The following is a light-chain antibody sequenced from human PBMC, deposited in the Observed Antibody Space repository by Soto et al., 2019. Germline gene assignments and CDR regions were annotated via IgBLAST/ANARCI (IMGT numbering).Light chain of an antibody. J-gene: IGKJ1*01. V-gene: IGKV3-20*01. CDR2: GAS. CDR3: QQFVSSPRT. CDR1: QSVSSSY. Sequence: EIVLTQSPGTLSLSPGERATLSCRASQSVSSSYLAWYQLKPGQAPRLLIYGASSRATGIPDRFSGSGSGTDFTLTISRLEPEDFAVYYCQQFVSSPRTFGQGTKVEIK.